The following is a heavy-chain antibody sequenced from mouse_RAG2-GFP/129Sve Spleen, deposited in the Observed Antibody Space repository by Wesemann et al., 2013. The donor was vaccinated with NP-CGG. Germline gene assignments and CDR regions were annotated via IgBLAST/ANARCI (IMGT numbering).Heavy chain of an antibody. CDR2: NGAT. D-gene: IGHD2-3*01. CDR3: ASDGGYWYFDV. V-gene: IGHV1-26*01. J-gene: IGHJ1*01. Sequence: NGATSYNQNFKDKAILTVDKSSSTAYMELHSLTSEDSAVYYCASDGGYWYFDVWGAGTTVTVSS.